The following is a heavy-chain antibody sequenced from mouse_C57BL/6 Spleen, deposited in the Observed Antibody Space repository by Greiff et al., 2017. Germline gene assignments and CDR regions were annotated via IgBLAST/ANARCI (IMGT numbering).Heavy chain of an antibody. Sequence: QVQLQQPGAELVKPGASVKMSCKASGYTFTSYWITWVKQRPGQGLEWIGDIYPGSGSTNYNEKFKSKATLTVDTSSSTAYMQLSSLTSEDSAVYYCAREDYDYDLWFAYWGQGTLVTVSA. V-gene: IGHV1-55*01. J-gene: IGHJ3*01. D-gene: IGHD2-4*01. CDR1: GYTFTSYW. CDR2: IYPGSGST. CDR3: AREDYDYDLWFAY.